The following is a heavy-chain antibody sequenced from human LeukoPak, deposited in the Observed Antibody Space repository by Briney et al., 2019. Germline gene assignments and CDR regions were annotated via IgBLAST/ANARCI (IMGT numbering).Heavy chain of an antibody. Sequence: PGGSLRLSCEASGFTFDDYGMSWVRQAPGKGLEWVSGISWNGGGKGYADSVKGRFTISRDNAKDSLYLQMDSLRGEDTALYQCVRDRTMVRGVMGDAFDVWGQGTMVTVSS. CDR1: GFTFDDYG. V-gene: IGHV3-20*01. CDR2: ISWNGGGK. CDR3: VRDRTMVRGVMGDAFDV. J-gene: IGHJ3*01. D-gene: IGHD3-10*01.